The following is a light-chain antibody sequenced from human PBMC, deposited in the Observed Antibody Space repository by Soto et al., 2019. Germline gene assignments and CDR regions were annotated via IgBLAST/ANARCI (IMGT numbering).Light chain of an antibody. V-gene: IGLV1-40*01. CDR2: GKI. CDR1: SSNIGAGYD. Sequence: QSVLTQPPSVSGAPGQSVTISCTGSSSNIGAGYDVHWYQQLPRTAPKLVFNGKINRPSGVPDRFSGSKSGTSASLAITGLQAEDEPDYYCPSYDSSLSDVVFGGGTKLTVL. CDR3: PSYDSSLSDVV. J-gene: IGLJ2*01.